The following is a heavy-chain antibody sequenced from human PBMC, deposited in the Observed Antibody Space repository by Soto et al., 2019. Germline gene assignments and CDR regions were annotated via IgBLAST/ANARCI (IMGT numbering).Heavy chain of an antibody. V-gene: IGHV4-59*01. Sequence: SETLSLTCTVSGGSISSYDWSWIRQPPGKGLEWIGYIYYSGSTNYNPSLKSRVTISVDTSKNQFSLKLSSVTAADTAVYYCARYHYYGSGSYGYYFDHWGQGTLVTVSS. J-gene: IGHJ4*02. D-gene: IGHD3-10*01. CDR1: GGSISSYD. CDR2: IYYSGST. CDR3: ARYHYYGSGSYGYYFDH.